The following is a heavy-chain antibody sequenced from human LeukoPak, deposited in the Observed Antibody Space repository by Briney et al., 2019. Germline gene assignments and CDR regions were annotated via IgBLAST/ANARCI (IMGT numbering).Heavy chain of an antibody. CDR2: ICPGDSDT. V-gene: IGHV5-51*01. Sequence: GASLQISCQATGLSFTNYCSGGVRQLPGKGLEWMGIICPGDSDTRYSPSFQGQVTISADKSISTAYLQGNSLMVSETAMYYFALRSGYDYDYWGQGTLVTVSS. CDR1: GLSFTNYC. J-gene: IGHJ4*02. D-gene: IGHD5-12*01. CDR3: ALRSGYDYDY.